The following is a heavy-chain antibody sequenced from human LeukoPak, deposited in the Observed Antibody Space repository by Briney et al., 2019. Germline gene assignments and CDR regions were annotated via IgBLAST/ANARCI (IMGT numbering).Heavy chain of an antibody. Sequence: ASVKVSCKASGYTFTSYDISWVRQAPGQGLEWMGWISAYNGNTNYAQKFQGRVTMTTDTSTSTAYMELRSLRSDDTAVYYYARDLRTAVAGNWFDPWGQGTLVTVSS. D-gene: IGHD6-19*01. V-gene: IGHV1-18*01. CDR3: ARDLRTAVAGNWFDP. CDR1: GYTFTSYD. CDR2: ISAYNGNT. J-gene: IGHJ5*02.